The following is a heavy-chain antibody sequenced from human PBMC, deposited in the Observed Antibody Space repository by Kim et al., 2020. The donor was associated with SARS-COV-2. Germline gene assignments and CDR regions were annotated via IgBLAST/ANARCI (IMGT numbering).Heavy chain of an antibody. Sequence: DAVKGRLTASRDNAKNALYLKMNSLRAEDTALYYCAKDEYQLLSGGFDPWGQGTLVTVSS. CDR3: AKDEYQLLSGGFDP. J-gene: IGHJ5*02. D-gene: IGHD2-2*01. V-gene: IGHV3-9*01.